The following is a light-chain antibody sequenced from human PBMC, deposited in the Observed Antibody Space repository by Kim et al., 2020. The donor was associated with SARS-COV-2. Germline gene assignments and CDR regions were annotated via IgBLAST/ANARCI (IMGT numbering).Light chain of an antibody. CDR1: QSVSRS. J-gene: IGKJ4*01. Sequence: ETVLTQSPATLSLSPGERATLSCRASQSVSRSLSWYQQKPGQAPRLHMYNAFSRATGIPARFSGSGSGTDFTLTISSLEPEDFAVYYCQQRNNWPLTFGGRTKVDIK. CDR3: QQRNNWPLT. CDR2: NAF. V-gene: IGKV3-11*01.